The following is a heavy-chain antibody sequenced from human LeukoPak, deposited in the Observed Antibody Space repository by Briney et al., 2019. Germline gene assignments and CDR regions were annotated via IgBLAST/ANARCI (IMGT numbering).Heavy chain of an antibody. Sequence: SETLSLTCTVSGGSISSGTYYWGWIRQPPGKGLEWIGTIYYSGSTFSGSTYCSPSLKSRVTISVDMSKNQFSLKLSSVTAADTAVYYCARGMDAAGLFDYWGQGTLVTVSS. V-gene: IGHV4-39*07. J-gene: IGHJ4*02. CDR2: IYYSGSTFSGST. CDR1: GGSISSGTYY. CDR3: ARGMDAAGLFDY. D-gene: IGHD6-13*01.